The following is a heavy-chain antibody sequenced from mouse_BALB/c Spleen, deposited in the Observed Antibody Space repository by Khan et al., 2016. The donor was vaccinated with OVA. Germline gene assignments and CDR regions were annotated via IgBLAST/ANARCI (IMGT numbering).Heavy chain of an antibody. CDR1: GFNIKDTY. CDR2: IDPAYGNT. V-gene: IGHV14-3*02. Sequence: VQLQQSGAELVKPGASVKLSCTASGFNIKDTYIHWVKQRPEQGLEWIGRIDPAYGNTKYDPKFQGKATKTADTSSNTAYLQLSSLTSEDTAVYYCVRDYWDVFAYWGQGTLVTVSA. J-gene: IGHJ3*01. D-gene: IGHD4-1*01. CDR3: VRDYWDVFAY.